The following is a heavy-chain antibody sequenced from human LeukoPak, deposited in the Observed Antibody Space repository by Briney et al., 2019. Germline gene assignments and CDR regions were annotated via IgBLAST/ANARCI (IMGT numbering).Heavy chain of an antibody. Sequence: SETLSLTCTVSGGPISSYYWSWIRQPPGKGLEWIGYIYYSGSTNYNPSLKSRVTISVDTSKNQFSLKLSSVTAADTAVYYCASQLEYGYYYYMDVWGKGTTVTFSS. D-gene: IGHD4/OR15-4a*01. CDR1: GGPISSYY. J-gene: IGHJ6*03. CDR2: IYYSGST. V-gene: IGHV4-59*01. CDR3: ASQLEYGYYYYMDV.